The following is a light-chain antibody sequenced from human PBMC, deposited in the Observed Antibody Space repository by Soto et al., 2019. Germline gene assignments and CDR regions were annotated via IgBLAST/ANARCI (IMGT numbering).Light chain of an antibody. CDR2: DVS. J-gene: IGLJ1*01. CDR3: SSYTGSSTLYV. CDR1: TSDVGCYNY. Sequence: QSALTQPASVSGSPGQSITISCTGTTSDVGCYNYVSWYQQHPGKAPKLMIYDVSNRPSGVSNRFSGSKSGNTASLTISGLQAEDEADYYCSSYTGSSTLYVFGTGTKLTVL. V-gene: IGLV2-14*01.